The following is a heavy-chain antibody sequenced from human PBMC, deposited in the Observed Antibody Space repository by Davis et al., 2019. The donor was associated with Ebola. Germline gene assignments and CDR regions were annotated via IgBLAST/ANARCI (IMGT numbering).Heavy chain of an antibody. D-gene: IGHD3-3*01. V-gene: IGHV5-51*01. CDR2: IYPGDSDT. CDR1: GYSFTSYW. J-gene: IGHJ4*02. CDR3: ARHGPDFWSGSFY. Sequence: GGSLRLSCKGSGYSFTSYWIGWVRQMHGKGLAWMGIIYPGDSDTRYSPSFQGQVTISADKSISTAYLQWSSLKASDTAMYYCARHGPDFWSGSFYWGQGTLVTVSS.